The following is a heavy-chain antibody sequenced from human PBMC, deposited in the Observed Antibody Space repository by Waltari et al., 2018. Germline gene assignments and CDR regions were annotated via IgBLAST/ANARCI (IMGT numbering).Heavy chain of an antibody. CDR2: MNPNSGNT. CDR3: ARGPYYYDSSGYYELDY. D-gene: IGHD3-22*01. V-gene: IGHV1-8*03. J-gene: IGHJ4*02. Sequence: QVQLVQSGAEVKKPGASVKVSCKASGYTFTSYDINWVRPATGQGLEWMGWMNPNSGNTGYAQKFQGRVTITRNTSISTAYMELSSLRSEDTAVYYCARGPYYYDSSGYYELDYWGQGTLVTVSS. CDR1: GYTFTSYD.